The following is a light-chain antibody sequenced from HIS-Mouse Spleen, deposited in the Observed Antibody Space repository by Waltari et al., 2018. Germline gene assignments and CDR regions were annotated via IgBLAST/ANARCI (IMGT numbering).Light chain of an antibody. CDR3: SSYTSSSTWV. Sequence: QSALTQPASVSGSPGQSITISCTGTSSDVGGYNYVSWYQQPPGKAPKLMIYEVRNRPSGVSNRFSGSKSGNTASLTISGLQAEDEADYYCSSYTSSSTWVFGGGTKLTVL. V-gene: IGLV2-14*01. CDR1: SSDVGGYNY. CDR2: EVR. J-gene: IGLJ3*02.